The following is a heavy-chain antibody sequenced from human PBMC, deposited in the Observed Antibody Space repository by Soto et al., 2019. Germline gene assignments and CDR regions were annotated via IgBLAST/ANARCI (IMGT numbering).Heavy chain of an antibody. CDR3: ARQDDILTGHFDY. V-gene: IGHV4-39*01. CDR1: GGSISSSSYY. CDR2: IYYSGGT. D-gene: IGHD3-9*01. J-gene: IGHJ4*02. Sequence: PSGTLSLTCTLSGGSISSSSYYWGWIRQPPGKGLEWIGSIYYSGGTYYNPSLKSRVTISVDTSKNQFSLKLSSVTAADTAVYYCARQDDILTGHFDYWGQGTLVS.